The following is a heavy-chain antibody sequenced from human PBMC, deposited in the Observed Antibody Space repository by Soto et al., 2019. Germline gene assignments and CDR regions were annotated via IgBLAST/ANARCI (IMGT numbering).Heavy chain of an antibody. D-gene: IGHD6-13*01. J-gene: IGHJ4*02. CDR2: IIPILGIA. Sequence: QVQLVQSGAEVKKPGSSVKVSCKASGGTFSSYTISWVRQAPGQGLEWMGRIIPILGIANYAQKIQGRVTITADKSTSTAYMELSSLRSEDTAVYYCARSYSSSWYYFDYWGQGTLVTVSS. V-gene: IGHV1-69*02. CDR3: ARSYSSSWYYFDY. CDR1: GGTFSSYT.